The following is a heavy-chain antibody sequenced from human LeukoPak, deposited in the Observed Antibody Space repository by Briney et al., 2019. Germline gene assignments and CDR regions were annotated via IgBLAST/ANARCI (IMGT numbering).Heavy chain of an antibody. CDR1: GYTFTSYD. Sequence: ASVKVSCKASGYTFTSYDINWIRQAAGQGLEWVGWMSPNSGYTGYARKFQGRVTMTRDTSISTAYMELSRLRSDDTAVYYCARSVPADPGWFDPWGQGTLVTVSS. J-gene: IGHJ5*02. CDR3: ARSVPADPGWFDP. CDR2: MSPNSGYT. D-gene: IGHD2-2*01. V-gene: IGHV1-8*01.